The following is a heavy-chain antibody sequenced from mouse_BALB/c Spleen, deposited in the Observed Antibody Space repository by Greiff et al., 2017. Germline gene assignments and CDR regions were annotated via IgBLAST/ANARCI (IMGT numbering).Heavy chain of an antibody. D-gene: IGHD2-2*01. CDR3: AREVDGYGGFAY. J-gene: IGHJ3*01. CDR1: GYTFTDYW. Sequence: QVQLKQPGAELVMPGASVKMSCKASGYTFTDYWMHWVKQRPGQGLEWIGAIDTSDSYTSYNQKFKGKATLTVDESSSTAYMQLSSLTSEDSAVYYCAREVDGYGGFAYWGQGTLVTVSA. CDR2: IDTSDSYT. V-gene: IGHV1-69*01.